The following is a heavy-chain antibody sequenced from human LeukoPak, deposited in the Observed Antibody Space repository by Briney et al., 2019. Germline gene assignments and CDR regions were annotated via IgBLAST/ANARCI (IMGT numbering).Heavy chain of an antibody. J-gene: IGHJ3*02. CDR3: ARGNPIVVVPAAILGAFDI. CDR1: GYTFTSYD. V-gene: IGHV1-8*01. CDR2: MNPNSGNT. D-gene: IGHD2-2*02. Sequence: ASVKVSCKASGYTFTSYDINWVRQATGQGLEWMGWMNPNSGNTGYAQKFQGRVTMTRNTSISTAYMELSSLGAEDTAVYYCARGNPIVVVPAAILGAFDIWGQGTMVTVSS.